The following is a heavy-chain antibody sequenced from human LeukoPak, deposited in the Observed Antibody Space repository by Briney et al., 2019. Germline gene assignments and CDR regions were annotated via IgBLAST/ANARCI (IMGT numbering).Heavy chain of an antibody. V-gene: IGHV3-23*01. Sequence: GGSLRLSCAASRFTFSSYAMSWVRQAPGKGLEWVSAISGSGGSTYYADSVKGRFTISRDNSKNTLYLQMNSLRAEDTAVYYCAKDRGLAVAGTGGYWGQGTLVTVSS. CDR1: RFTFSSYA. D-gene: IGHD6-19*01. CDR2: ISGSGGST. J-gene: IGHJ4*02. CDR3: AKDRGLAVAGTGGY.